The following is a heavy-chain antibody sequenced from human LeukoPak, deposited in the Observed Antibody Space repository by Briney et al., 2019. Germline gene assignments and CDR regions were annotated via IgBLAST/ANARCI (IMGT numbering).Heavy chain of an antibody. D-gene: IGHD3-9*01. CDR3: ARGLRYFDWLFDY. J-gene: IGHJ4*02. CDR2: IYTSGST. Sequence: SETLSLTCTVSGGSLSSFYRRWIRQPAGKRLEWIGRIYTSGSTNYNPSLKSRVTMSVDTSKNQFSLQLSSVTAADTAVYYCARGLRYFDWLFDYWGQGTLVTVSS. V-gene: IGHV4-4*07. CDR1: GGSLSSFY.